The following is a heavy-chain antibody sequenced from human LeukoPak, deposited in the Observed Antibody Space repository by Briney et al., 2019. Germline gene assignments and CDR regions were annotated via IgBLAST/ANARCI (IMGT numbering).Heavy chain of an antibody. Sequence: ASVKVSCKAPGYTFTSYAMHWVRQAPGQRLEWMGWINAGNGNTKYSQKFQGRVTITRDTSASTAYMELGSLRSEDTAVYYCAVGIAAAGTTYYFDYWGQGTLVTVSS. V-gene: IGHV1-3*01. D-gene: IGHD6-13*01. CDR3: AVGIAAAGTTYYFDY. J-gene: IGHJ4*02. CDR2: INAGNGNT. CDR1: GYTFTSYA.